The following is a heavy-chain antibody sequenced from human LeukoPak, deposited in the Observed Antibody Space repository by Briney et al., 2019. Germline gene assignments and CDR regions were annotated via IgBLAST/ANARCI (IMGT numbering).Heavy chain of an antibody. J-gene: IGHJ4*02. CDR2: ISGSAATT. CDR3: ASDFYSSSSYSDPYFDY. CDR1: GFTFSTYG. D-gene: IGHD6-6*01. Sequence: GGSLRLSCAASGFTFSTYGMTWVRQAPGKGLEWVSAISGSAATTFYADSVKGRFTISRDNSKNTLYLQMNSLRAEDTAVYCCASDFYSSSSYSDPYFDYWGQGTLVTVSS. V-gene: IGHV3-23*01.